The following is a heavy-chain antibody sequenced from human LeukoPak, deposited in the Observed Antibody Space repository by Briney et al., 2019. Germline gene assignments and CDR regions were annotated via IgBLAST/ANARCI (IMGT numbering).Heavy chain of an antibody. CDR2: INPNSGGT. J-gene: IGHJ4*02. Sequence: ASVKVSCKASGYTFTGYYMHWVRQAPGQGLEWMGWINPNSGGTNYAQKFQGRVTMTRDTSISTAYMELSRLRSDDTAVYYCARGKYDFWSADNPPFGYWGQGTLVTASS. CDR1: GYTFTGYY. V-gene: IGHV1-2*02. D-gene: IGHD3-3*01. CDR3: ARGKYDFWSADNPPFGY.